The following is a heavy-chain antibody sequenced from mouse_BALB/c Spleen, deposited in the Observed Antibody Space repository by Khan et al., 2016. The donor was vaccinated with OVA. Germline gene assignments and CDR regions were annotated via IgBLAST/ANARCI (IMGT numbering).Heavy chain of an antibody. V-gene: IGHV1-4*01. D-gene: IGHD1-1*01. CDR1: GYIFTSYM. CDR2: INPSSGYN. CDR3: AREGYGSLGY. J-gene: IGHJ3*01. Sequence: QVQLQQSGAELARPGASVKMSCKASGYIFTSYMMHWIKQRPGQGLEWIGDINPSSGYNNYNQKFKDKATLTADESSSTAYMQLSSLPSEDSAVYSGAREGYGSLGYWGQGTLVTVST.